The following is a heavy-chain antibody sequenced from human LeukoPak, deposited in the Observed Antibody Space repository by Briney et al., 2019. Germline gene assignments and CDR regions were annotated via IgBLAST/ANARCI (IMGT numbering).Heavy chain of an antibody. J-gene: IGHJ6*03. CDR1: GFDFSGYG. D-gene: IGHD6-13*01. Sequence: PGGSLRLSCAASGFDFSGYGMHWVRQAPGKGLEWVANIKQDGSEKYYVDSVKGRFTISRDNAKNSLYLQMNSLRAEDTAVYYCARTSYSSSWYGGGYYYYYYMDVWGKGTTVTVSS. V-gene: IGHV3-7*01. CDR3: ARTSYSSSWYGGGYYYYYYMDV. CDR2: IKQDGSEK.